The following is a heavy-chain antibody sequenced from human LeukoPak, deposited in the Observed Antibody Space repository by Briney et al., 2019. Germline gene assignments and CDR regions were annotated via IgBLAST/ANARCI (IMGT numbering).Heavy chain of an antibody. Sequence: SETLSLTCTVSGGSISNHYWSWLRQPPGKGLEYIGYIYYSGSTNYNPSLKSRITVSVDASKNQFPLKLSSVTAADTAVYYCARLGSGAWPYYFDYWGQGTLVTVSS. D-gene: IGHD2-15*01. CDR3: ARLGSGAWPYYFDY. CDR2: IYYSGST. J-gene: IGHJ4*02. CDR1: GGSISNHY. V-gene: IGHV4-59*08.